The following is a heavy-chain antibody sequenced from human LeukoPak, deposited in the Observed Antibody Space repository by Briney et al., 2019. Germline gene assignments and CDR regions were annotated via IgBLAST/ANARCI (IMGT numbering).Heavy chain of an antibody. CDR1: GFTFNNHI. D-gene: IGHD5-18*01. CDR2: ISSGSGTM. J-gene: IGHJ4*02. V-gene: IGHV3-48*02. Sequence: GRSLRLFCAASGFTFNNHIMTWVPRAPGRGREWVSYISSGSGTMYYADSVKGRFTISRDNAKKSLYLQMNSLRDEDTAVYYCARAVLGYSWVYDYWGQGTLVTVSS. CDR3: ARAVLGYSWVYDY.